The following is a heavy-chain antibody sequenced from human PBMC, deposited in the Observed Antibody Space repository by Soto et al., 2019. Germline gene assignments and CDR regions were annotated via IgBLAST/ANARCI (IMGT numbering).Heavy chain of an antibody. CDR3: ARELTQITMIVVAYYGMDV. Sequence: GGSLRLSCAASGFTFSDYYMSWIRQAPGRGLEWVSYISSSSSYTNYADSVKGRFTISRDNAKNSLYLQMNSLRAEDTAVYYCARELTQITMIVVAYYGMDVWGQGTTVTVSS. J-gene: IGHJ6*02. V-gene: IGHV3-11*06. D-gene: IGHD3-22*01. CDR1: GFTFSDYY. CDR2: ISSSSSYT.